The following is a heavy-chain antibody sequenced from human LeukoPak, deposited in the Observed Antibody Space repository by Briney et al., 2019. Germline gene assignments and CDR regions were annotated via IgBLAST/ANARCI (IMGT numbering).Heavy chain of an antibody. D-gene: IGHD3-22*01. CDR2: ISGSGGST. J-gene: IGHJ4*02. V-gene: IGHV3-23*01. Sequence: PGGSLRLSCAASGFTFSSYAMSWVRQAPGKGLEWVSAISGSGGSTYYADSVKGRFTISRDNSKNTLYLQMNSLRAEGTAVYYCAKSSVYYDSSGYLDYWGQGTLVTVSS. CDR1: GFTFSSYA. CDR3: AKSSVYYDSSGYLDY.